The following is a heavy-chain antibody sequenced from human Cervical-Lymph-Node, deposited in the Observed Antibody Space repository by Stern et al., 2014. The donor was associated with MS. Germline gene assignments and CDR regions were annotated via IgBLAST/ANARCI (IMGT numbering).Heavy chain of an antibody. CDR3: ARGELKEGLVRGMDV. CDR1: GGTFSSYA. D-gene: IGHD1-26*01. Sequence: VQLVESGAEVKKPGSSAKVSCKASGGTFSSYAISWVRQAPGQGLEWLGGVIPIFGTANYAQKFQGRVTITADESTSTAYMELSSLRSEDTAVYYCARGELKEGLVRGMDVWGQGTTVTVSS. V-gene: IGHV1-69*01. J-gene: IGHJ6*02. CDR2: VIPIFGTA.